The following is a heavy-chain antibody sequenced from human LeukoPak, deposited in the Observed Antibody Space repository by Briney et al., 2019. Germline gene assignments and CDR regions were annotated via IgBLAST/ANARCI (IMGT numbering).Heavy chain of an antibody. CDR3: ARDMTDWWFDP. D-gene: IGHD3-9*01. V-gene: IGHV4-31*03. J-gene: IGHJ5*02. CDR1: GGSISSGGYY. CDR2: IYYSGST. Sequence: PSETLSLTCTVSGGSISSGGYYWSWIRQHPGKGLEWIGYIYYSGSTHYNPSLKGRVTISVDTSKNQFSLKLSSVTAADTAVYYCARDMTDWWFDPWGQGTLVTVSS.